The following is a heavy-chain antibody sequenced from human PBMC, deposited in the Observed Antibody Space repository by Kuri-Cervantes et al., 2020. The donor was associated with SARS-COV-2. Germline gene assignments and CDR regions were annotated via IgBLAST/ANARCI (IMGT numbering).Heavy chain of an antibody. V-gene: IGHV4-30-2*01. J-gene: IGHJ4*02. Sequence: LRLSCTVSGYSISSGGYSWSWIRQPPGKGLEWIGYIYHSGSTYYNPSLKSRVTISVDTSKNQFSLKLSSVTAADTAVYYCARGNYGSGSYALDYWGQGTLVTVSS. CDR3: ARGNYGSGSYALDY. CDR2: IYHSGST. D-gene: IGHD3-10*01. CDR1: GYSISSGGYS.